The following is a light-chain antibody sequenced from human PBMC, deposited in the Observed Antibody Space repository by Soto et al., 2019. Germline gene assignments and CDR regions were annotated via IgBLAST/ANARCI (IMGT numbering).Light chain of an antibody. J-gene: IGKJ4*01. CDR1: QSISQS. CDR2: DAS. V-gene: IGKV3D-15*01. CDR3: QQYKIRLT. Sequence: EVVLTQSPGTLSLSPGERATLSCRASQSISQSLAWYQQRPGQSPRLLIYDASRRATGIPDRFTGSGFGTEFTLTISSLQSEDFAVYYCQQYKIRLTFGGGTKVEI.